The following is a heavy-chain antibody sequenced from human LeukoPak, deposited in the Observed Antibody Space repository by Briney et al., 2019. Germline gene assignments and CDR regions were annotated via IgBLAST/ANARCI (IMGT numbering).Heavy chain of an antibody. CDR2: ISSSGSTI. V-gene: IGHV3-48*03. J-gene: IGHJ3*02. CDR3: AKTTGYCSSTRCYAPMNDAFDI. Sequence: PGGSLRLSCAASGFTFSSYEMNWVRQAPGKGLEWVSYISSSGSTIYYADSVKGRFAISRDNAKNSLFLQMNSLRAEDTAVYYCAKTTGYCSSTRCYAPMNDAFDIWGQGTMVTVSS. CDR1: GFTFSSYE. D-gene: IGHD2-2*01.